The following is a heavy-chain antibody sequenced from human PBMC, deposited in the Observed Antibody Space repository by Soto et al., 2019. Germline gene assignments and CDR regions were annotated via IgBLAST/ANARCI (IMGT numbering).Heavy chain of an antibody. Sequence: EVQLVESGGVVVQPGGSLRLSCAASGFTFNDYTMHWVRQAPGKGLEWVSLITWNGGSTYYADSVKGRFTISRDNSKNSLYLQMNSLRTEDTAVYYCATLGVTSGWGQGTLVTVSS. V-gene: IGHV3-43*01. CDR2: ITWNGGST. J-gene: IGHJ4*02. CDR3: ATLGVTSG. CDR1: GFTFNDYT. D-gene: IGHD2-21*02.